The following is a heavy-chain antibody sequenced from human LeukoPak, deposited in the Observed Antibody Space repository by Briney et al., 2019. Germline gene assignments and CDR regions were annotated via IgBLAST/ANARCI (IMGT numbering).Heavy chain of an antibody. D-gene: IGHD6-13*01. V-gene: IGHV4-38-2*02. CDR1: GYSISSGYF. J-gene: IGHJ3*02. CDR2: VYHVGTT. CDR3: ARCLGFLIGSSWYPDAFDI. Sequence: SETLSLTCTVSGYSISSGYFWGWIRQPPGKGLEWIGVYHVGTTNYNPSLKSRVTISVDRSKNQMSLKLSSVTAADTAVYYCARCLGFLIGSSWYPDAFDIWGQGTMVTVSS.